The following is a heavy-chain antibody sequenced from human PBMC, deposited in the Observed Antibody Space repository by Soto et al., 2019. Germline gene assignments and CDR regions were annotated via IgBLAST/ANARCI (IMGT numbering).Heavy chain of an antibody. CDR3: ARGVSWGKKECDY. CDR1: GDRVSSNSAA. J-gene: IGHJ4*02. D-gene: IGHD3-16*01. CDR2: TYYRSKWHN. Sequence: QVQLQQSGPGLVKPSQTLSLTCAISGDRVSSNSAAWNLIRQSPSRGLEWLGRTYYRSKWHNDYAVSVNSRINVNPDTSKNHFSLPRNSVTHEDTAAYYCARGVSWGKKECDYWGQGTLVTVSS. V-gene: IGHV6-1*01.